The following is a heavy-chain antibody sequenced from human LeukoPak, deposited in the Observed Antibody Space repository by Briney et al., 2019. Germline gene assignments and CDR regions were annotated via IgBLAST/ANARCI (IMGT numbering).Heavy chain of an antibody. CDR1: GDSVSSNSAA. CDR3: ASSLPYDNWFDP. J-gene: IGHJ5*02. CDR2: TYYRSKWCN. Sequence: SQTLSLTCAISGDSVSSNSAAWNWIRQSPSRGLEWLGRTYYRSKWCNDYAVSVKSRITINPDTSKNQFSLQLNSVTPEDTAVYYCASSLPYDNWFDPWGQGTLVTVSS. D-gene: IGHD2-2*01. V-gene: IGHV6-1*01.